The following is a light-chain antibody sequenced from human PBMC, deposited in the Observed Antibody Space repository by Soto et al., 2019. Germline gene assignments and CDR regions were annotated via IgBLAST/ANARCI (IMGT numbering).Light chain of an antibody. V-gene: IGKV3-20*01. Sequence: EIVLTQSPGTLSLSPGESATLSCRASQSVYSKYLAWYQQKPGQAPRLLIYGASSRASGIPDRFSGSGSGTDFTLTISRLEPEDFAVYYCQHHGGSPITFRQGTRLEIK. J-gene: IGKJ5*01. CDR2: GAS. CDR3: QHHGGSPIT. CDR1: QSVYSKY.